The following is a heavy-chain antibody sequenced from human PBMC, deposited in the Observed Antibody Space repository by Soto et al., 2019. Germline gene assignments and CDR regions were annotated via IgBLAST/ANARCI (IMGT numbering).Heavy chain of an antibody. V-gene: IGHV4-34*01. CDR3: ARGSTTEKVDS. CDR1: GGSFSGYY. J-gene: IGHJ4*02. Sequence: SETLSLTCAVYGGSFSGYYWTWIRQPPGTGLEWIGEINHSGSTNYNPSLKSRVTISVDTSKNQFSLKLTSVTAADTAVYYCARGSTTEKVDSWGQGILVTVSS. CDR2: INHSGST.